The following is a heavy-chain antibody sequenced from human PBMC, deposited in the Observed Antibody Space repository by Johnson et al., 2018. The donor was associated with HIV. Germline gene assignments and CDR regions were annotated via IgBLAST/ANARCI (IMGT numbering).Heavy chain of an antibody. V-gene: IGHV3-23*04. Sequence: VQLVESGGGLVQPGGSLRLSCAASGFTFSSYAMSWVRQAPGKGLEWVSAISGSGGSTYYADSVKGRFTIYRDNSKNTLYLQMTSLKAEDTSVYYCAKEYCGGDCYPSPDAFDIWGQGTMVTVSS. CDR1: GFTFSSYA. J-gene: IGHJ3*02. CDR3: AKEYCGGDCYPSPDAFDI. CDR2: ISGSGGST. D-gene: IGHD2-21*01.